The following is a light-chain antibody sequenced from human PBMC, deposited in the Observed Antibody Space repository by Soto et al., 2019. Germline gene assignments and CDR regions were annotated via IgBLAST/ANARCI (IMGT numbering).Light chain of an antibody. Sequence: QSLLAQPPSFSAAPGQKVTISCSGSSSNIGGNSVSWYQQLPGTAPKLLIYDDNKRPSGIPDRFSGSKSGTSATLGITGFQTGDEADYYCGSWDSSLSAYVFGTGTKVTVL. CDR1: SSNIGGNS. V-gene: IGLV1-51*01. CDR2: DDN. CDR3: GSWDSSLSAYV. J-gene: IGLJ1*01.